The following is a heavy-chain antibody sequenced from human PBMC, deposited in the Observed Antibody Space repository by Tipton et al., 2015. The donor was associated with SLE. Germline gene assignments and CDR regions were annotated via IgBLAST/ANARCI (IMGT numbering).Heavy chain of an antibody. Sequence: TLSLTCAVYGGSFSGYYWSWIRQPPGKGLEWIGEINHSGSTNYNPSLKSRVTISVDTSKNQFSLKLSSVTAADTAVYYCARAPGISVPFDYWGQGTLVPVSS. CDR1: GGSFSGYY. CDR2: INHSGST. CDR3: ARAPGISVPFDY. V-gene: IGHV4-34*01. J-gene: IGHJ4*02. D-gene: IGHD6-19*01.